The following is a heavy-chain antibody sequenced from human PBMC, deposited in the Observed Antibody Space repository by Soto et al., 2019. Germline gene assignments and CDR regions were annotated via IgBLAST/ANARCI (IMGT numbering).Heavy chain of an antibody. D-gene: IGHD6-25*01. V-gene: IGHV1-69*01. CDR2: IIPIYRAS. CDR3: ATDPKGGYNYWFFDL. CDR1: GGRFGNLA. Sequence: QVQLVQSEAEVKKPRSSVKVSCKASGGRFGNLAISWVRQAPGQGLEWVAGIIPIYRASNYAEHFRGRISLTVDEYTDTTYLQLSSLTSEDSARYHCATDPKGGYNYWFFDLWGRGTQVTESS. J-gene: IGHJ2*01.